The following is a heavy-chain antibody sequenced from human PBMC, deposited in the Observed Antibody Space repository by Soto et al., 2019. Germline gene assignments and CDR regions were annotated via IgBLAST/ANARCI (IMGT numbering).Heavy chain of an antibody. CDR3: ARYSFGSEIYSNLFDY. Sequence: QVQLQESGPGLMKPSQTLSLTCTVSGVSISSGGDYWGWIRQHPGKGLDWIGYMHYGGSTYYNPSLMTRPTISMDSSKNHFSLELTSVTAADTAVYYCARYSFGSEIYSNLFDYWGLGTLVTVSS. D-gene: IGHD3-10*01. V-gene: IGHV4-31*03. CDR1: GVSISSGGDY. J-gene: IGHJ4*02. CDR2: MHYGGST.